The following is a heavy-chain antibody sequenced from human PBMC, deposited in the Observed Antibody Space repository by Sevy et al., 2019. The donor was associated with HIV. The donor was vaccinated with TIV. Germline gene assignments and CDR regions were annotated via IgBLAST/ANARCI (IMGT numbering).Heavy chain of an antibody. CDR2: IYYNGHI. Sequence: SETLSLTCTVSGGSITSLYWNWIRQPPGKGLEWIANIYYNGHINYNPSFKSRVTLSLDTSKNQFSLRLSSVTAADTAMYYCAGENAWGRGYSWGQGTPVTVSS. CDR1: GGSITSLY. CDR3: AGENAWGRGYS. J-gene: IGHJ4*02. V-gene: IGHV4-59*08. D-gene: IGHD1-26*01.